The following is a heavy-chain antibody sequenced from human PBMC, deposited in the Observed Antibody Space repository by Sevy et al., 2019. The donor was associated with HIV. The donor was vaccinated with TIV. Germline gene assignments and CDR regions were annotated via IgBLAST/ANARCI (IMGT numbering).Heavy chain of an antibody. V-gene: IGHV4-59*01. D-gene: IGHD3-3*01. J-gene: IGHJ6*03. CDR2: IYYSGST. Sequence: SETLSLTCTVSGGSISSYYWSWIRQPPGKGLEWIGYIYYSGSTNYNPSLKSRVTRSVDTSKNQFSLKLSSVTAADTAVNYCARGHYDFWSGYYKPSHYYMDVWGKGTTVTVSS. CDR1: GGSISSYY. CDR3: ARGHYDFWSGYYKPSHYYMDV.